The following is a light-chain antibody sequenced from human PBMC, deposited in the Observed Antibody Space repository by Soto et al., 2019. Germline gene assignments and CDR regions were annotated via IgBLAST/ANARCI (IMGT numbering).Light chain of an antibody. CDR1: SSNMGTNY. J-gene: IGLJ3*02. V-gene: IGLV1-47*01. Sequence: QSVLTQPPSASGTPGQRVTISCSGSSSNMGTNYVYWYQQFPGTAPKLLIHTDNQRPSGVPDRFSGSKSGTSASLAISGLRSEDEADYYCAAWDGSLIAWVFGGGTKLTVL. CDR2: TDN. CDR3: AAWDGSLIAWV.